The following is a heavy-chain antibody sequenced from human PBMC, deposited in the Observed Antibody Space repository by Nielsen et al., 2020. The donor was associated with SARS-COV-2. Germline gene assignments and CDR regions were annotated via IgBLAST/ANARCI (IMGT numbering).Heavy chain of an antibody. J-gene: IGHJ4*02. V-gene: IGHV3-23*01. D-gene: IGHD4-17*01. Sequence: GESLKISCAASGFTFSSYAMSWVRQAPGKGLEWVSAISGSGGSTYYADSVKGRFTISRDNSKNTLYLQMNSLRAEDTALYYCAKGDGDGWYWGQGTLVTVSS. CDR1: GFTFSSYA. CDR2: ISGSGGST. CDR3: AKGDGDGWY.